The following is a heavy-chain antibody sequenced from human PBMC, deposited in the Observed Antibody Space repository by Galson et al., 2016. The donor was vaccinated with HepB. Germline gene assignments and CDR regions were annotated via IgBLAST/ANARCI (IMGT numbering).Heavy chain of an antibody. V-gene: IGHV3-48*03. CDR3: TRRWLRSDHY. J-gene: IGHJ4*02. D-gene: IGHD4-23*01. CDR1: GFTFSTHG. Sequence: SCAASGFTFSTHGMNWVRQAPGKGLEWVSFITWSGTIVHYAESVKGRFTISRDNDQNLLYLQMNSLRVDDTAVYYCTRRWLRSDHYWGQGTLVTVSS. CDR2: ITWSGTIV.